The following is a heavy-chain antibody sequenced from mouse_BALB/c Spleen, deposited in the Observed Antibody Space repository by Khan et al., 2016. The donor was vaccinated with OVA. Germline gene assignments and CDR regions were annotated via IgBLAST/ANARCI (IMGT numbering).Heavy chain of an antibody. CDR2: INYSGST. CDR1: GYSITSDYA. J-gene: IGHJ4*01. D-gene: IGHD2-3*01. Sequence: VQLQESGPGLVKPSQSLSLTCTVTGYSITSDYAWNWIRQFPGNKLERMGSINYSGSTNYTPSLTSRISITRDTSKNQFFLQFNTVTTEDTVTYYCARDGSRYNYAIDYWGQGTAVTVSS. CDR3: ARDGSRYNYAIDY. V-gene: IGHV3-2*02.